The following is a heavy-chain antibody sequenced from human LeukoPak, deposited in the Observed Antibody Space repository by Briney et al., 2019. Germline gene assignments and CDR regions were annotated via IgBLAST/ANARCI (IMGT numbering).Heavy chain of an antibody. CDR2: ISGSGGST. D-gene: IGHD3-22*01. CDR1: GFTFSSYA. V-gene: IGHV3-23*01. CDR3: AKVKYYYVSSGCPADY. Sequence: PGGSLRLSCAASGFTFSSYAMSWVRQAPGKGLEWVSAISGSGGSTYYADSVKGRFTISRDNSKNTLYLQMNSLRAEDTAVYYCAKVKYYYVSSGCPADYWGQGTLVTVSS. J-gene: IGHJ4*02.